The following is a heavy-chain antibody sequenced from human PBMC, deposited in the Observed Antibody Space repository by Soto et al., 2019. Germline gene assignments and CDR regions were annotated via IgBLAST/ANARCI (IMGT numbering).Heavy chain of an antibody. D-gene: IGHD3-10*01. V-gene: IGHV3-15*07. CDR2: VKSKNDGGTT. J-gene: IGHJ6*04. Sequence: PGGSLRLSCASSGFTFRNAWINWVRQTPGRGLEWVGRVKSKNDGGTTDFAAPVKGRFAISRDDSKNMGYLEMNSLQAEDTAMYYCAREAGPITRLRGDVDVWGKGTTVTVSS. CDR3: AREAGPITRLRGDVDV. CDR1: GFTFRNAW.